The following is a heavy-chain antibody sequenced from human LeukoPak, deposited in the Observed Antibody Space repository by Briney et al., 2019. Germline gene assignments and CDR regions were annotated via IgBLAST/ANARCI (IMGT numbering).Heavy chain of an antibody. V-gene: IGHV3-48*03. D-gene: IGHD3-10*02. CDR3: AELGITMIGGV. J-gene: IGHJ6*04. Sequence: GGSLRLSCAASGFTFSSYEMNCVRQAPGKGLEWVSYICSSGRTIYYADSVKGRFTIPRDNAKNSLYLQMNSLRAEDTAVYYCAELGITMIGGVWGKGTTVTISS. CDR2: ICSSGRTI. CDR1: GFTFSSYE.